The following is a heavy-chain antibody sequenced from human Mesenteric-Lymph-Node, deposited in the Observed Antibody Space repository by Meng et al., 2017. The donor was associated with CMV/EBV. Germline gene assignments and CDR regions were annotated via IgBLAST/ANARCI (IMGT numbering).Heavy chain of an antibody. CDR1: GDSISSSYY. Sequence: SETLSLTCTVSGDSISSSYYWGWIRQPPGKGLEWIGTIYYTGSTDCNPSLKSRVTISVDTSKNQLSLKLSSVTAADAAVYYCARGGRRHCSGGSCYDYWGQGTLVTVSS. CDR2: IYYTGST. D-gene: IGHD2-15*01. V-gene: IGHV4-39*07. J-gene: IGHJ4*02. CDR3: ARGGRRHCSGGSCYDY.